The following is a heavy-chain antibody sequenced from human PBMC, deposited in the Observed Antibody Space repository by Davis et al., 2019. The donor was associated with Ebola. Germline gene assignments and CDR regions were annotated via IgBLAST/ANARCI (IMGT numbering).Heavy chain of an antibody. J-gene: IGHJ5*02. CDR1: GVSISRHY. Sequence: PSETLSLTCTVSGVSISRHYWSWIRQPPGKRLEWIGSIYYTGSAYYNPSLKSRVTISVDTSKNQFSLNLSSVTAADTAVYYCAKAPIAGAGTRWGTRWFDPWGQGTLVSVSS. CDR2: IYYTGSA. CDR3: AKAPIAGAGTRWGTRWFDP. V-gene: IGHV4-59*11. D-gene: IGHD6-13*01.